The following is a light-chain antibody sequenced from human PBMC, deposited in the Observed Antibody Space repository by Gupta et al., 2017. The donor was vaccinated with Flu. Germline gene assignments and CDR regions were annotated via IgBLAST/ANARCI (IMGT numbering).Light chain of an antibody. J-gene: IGKJ5*01. CDR2: GAS. Sequence: PATRSVSPGERATLSCRASQSVSSNLAWYQQKPGQAPRLLIYGASTRATGIPARFSGSGSGTEFTLTISSLQSEDFAVYYCQQYNNWPLTFGQGTRLEIK. CDR3: QQYNNWPLT. V-gene: IGKV3-15*01. CDR1: QSVSSN.